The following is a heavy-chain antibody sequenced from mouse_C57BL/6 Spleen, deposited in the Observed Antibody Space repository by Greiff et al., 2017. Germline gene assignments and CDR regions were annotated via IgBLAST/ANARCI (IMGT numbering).Heavy chain of an antibody. J-gene: IGHJ1*03. V-gene: IGHV5-16*01. CDR1: GFTFSDYY. CDR2: INYDGSST. CDR3: ARVVYYYGSSYSDWYFDV. Sequence: EVQLVESEGGLVQPGSSMKLSCTASGFTFSDYYMAWVRQVPEKGLEWVANINYDGSSTYYLDSLKSRFIISRDNAKNILYLQMSSLKSEDTATYYCARVVYYYGSSYSDWYFDVWGTGTTVTVSS. D-gene: IGHD1-1*01.